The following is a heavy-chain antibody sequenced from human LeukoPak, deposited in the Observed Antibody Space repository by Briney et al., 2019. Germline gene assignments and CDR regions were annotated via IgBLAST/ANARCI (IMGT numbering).Heavy chain of an antibody. CDR2: IYSTGST. CDR3: ARPVASAGTAGFDF. Sequence: SETLSLTCTVSGGSISSYYWSWIRQPAGKGLEWIGRIYSTGSTNYNPYLKSRVTMSVDTSKNQFSLSLRSVTVADTAVYYCARPVASAGTAGFDFWGQGALVTVSS. J-gene: IGHJ4*02. V-gene: IGHV4-4*07. D-gene: IGHD6-13*01. CDR1: GGSISSYY.